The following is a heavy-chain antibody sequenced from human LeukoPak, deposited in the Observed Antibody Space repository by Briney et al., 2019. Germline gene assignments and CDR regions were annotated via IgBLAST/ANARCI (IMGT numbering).Heavy chain of an antibody. J-gene: IGHJ4*02. V-gene: IGHV1-69*13. Sequence: ASVTVSCKASGGTFSSYAISWVRQAPGQGLEWMGGIIPIFGTANYAQKFQGRVTITADESTSTAYMELSSLRSEDTGVYYCARVDTLTYLDYWGQGTLVTVSS. CDR2: IIPIFGTA. CDR3: ARVDTLTYLDY. CDR1: GGTFSSYA. D-gene: IGHD5-18*01.